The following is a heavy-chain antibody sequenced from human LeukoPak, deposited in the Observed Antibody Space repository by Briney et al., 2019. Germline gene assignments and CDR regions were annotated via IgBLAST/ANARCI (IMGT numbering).Heavy chain of an antibody. V-gene: IGHV3-21*01. CDR1: GFTFSSYN. CDR3: ARVGPPLGADDAFDI. D-gene: IGHD3-16*01. J-gene: IGHJ3*02. Sequence: GGSLRLSCVASGFTFSSYNMNWVRQAPGKGLEWVSSISSSSRYIYYADSVKGRFTISRDNAKNSLYLQMNSLRAEDTAVYYCARVGPPLGADDAFDIWGQGTMVTVSS. CDR2: ISSSSRYI.